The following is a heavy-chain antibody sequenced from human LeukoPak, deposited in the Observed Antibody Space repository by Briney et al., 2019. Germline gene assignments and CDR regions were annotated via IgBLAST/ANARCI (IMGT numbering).Heavy chain of an antibody. J-gene: IGHJ4*02. CDR3: ARAPRYCSGTSCQRPCDY. CDR1: GYTFTSYY. Sequence: ASVKVSCKAFGYTFTSYYMHWVRQAPGQGLEWMGIINPSGGSTSYAQKFQGRVTMTRDTSTSTVYMELSSLRSEDTAVYYCARAPRYCSGTSCQRPCDYWGQGTLVTVSS. D-gene: IGHD2-2*01. CDR2: INPSGGST. V-gene: IGHV1-46*01.